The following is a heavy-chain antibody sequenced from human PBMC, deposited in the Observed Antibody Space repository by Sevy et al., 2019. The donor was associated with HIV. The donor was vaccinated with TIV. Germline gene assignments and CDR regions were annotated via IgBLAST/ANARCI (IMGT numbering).Heavy chain of an antibody. J-gene: IGHJ4*02. D-gene: IGHD3-9*01. V-gene: IGHV4-61*02. CDR3: ARERGSNILTLGLDF. CDR1: GDSFSSDSYF. Sequence: SETLSLTCTVSGDSFSSDSYFWNWIRQPAGKGLEWSGRIHASGSTIYNPSLKSRVTMSVDKSKSQFSPRLSSVTAADTAVYFCARERGSNILTLGLDFWGQGSLVTVSS. CDR2: IHASGST.